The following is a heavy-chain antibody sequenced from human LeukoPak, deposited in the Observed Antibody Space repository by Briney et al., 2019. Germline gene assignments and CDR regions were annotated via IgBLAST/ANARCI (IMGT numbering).Heavy chain of an antibody. CDR1: GGSISSYY. D-gene: IGHD3-9*01. CDR2: IYYSGST. V-gene: IGHV4-59*01. Sequence: PSETLSLTCTVSGGSISSYYWSWIRQSPGKGLEWIGYIYYSGSTNYNPSLKSRVTISVDTSKNQFSLKLSSVTAADTAVYYCARLRYSGDAFDIWGQGTMVTVSS. J-gene: IGHJ3*02. CDR3: ARLRYSGDAFDI.